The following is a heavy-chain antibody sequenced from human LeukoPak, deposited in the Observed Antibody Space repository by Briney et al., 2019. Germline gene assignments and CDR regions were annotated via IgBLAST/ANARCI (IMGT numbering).Heavy chain of an antibody. Sequence: QSGGSLRLSCAASGFTFSSYEMNWVRQAPGKGLEWVSYISSSGSTIYYADSVKGRFTISRDNAKNSLYLQMNSLRAEDTAVYYCARGKYPGAFDIWGQGTMVGVSS. D-gene: IGHD3-10*01. CDR2: ISSSGSTI. CDR1: GFTFSSYE. CDR3: ARGKYPGAFDI. V-gene: IGHV3-48*03. J-gene: IGHJ3*02.